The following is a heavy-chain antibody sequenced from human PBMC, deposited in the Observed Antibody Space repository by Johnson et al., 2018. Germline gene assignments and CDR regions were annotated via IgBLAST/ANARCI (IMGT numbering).Heavy chain of an antibody. CDR2: VSPMVGVA. J-gene: IGHJ6*04. Sequence: QVQLVQSGAEVRRPGSSVKVSCKASGGTFSSYTIAWLRQAPGQTFEWMGRVSPMVGVANYAQNFQGRVTITADTSTSTAYMELSSLRSEDTAGSYCARDSGLLRGADLDVWGKGTTVTVSS. V-gene: IGHV1-69*04. CDR3: ARDSGLLRGADLDV. D-gene: IGHD3-10*01. CDR1: GGTFSSYT.